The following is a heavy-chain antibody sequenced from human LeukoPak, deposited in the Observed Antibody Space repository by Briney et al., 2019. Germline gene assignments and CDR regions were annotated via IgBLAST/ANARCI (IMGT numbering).Heavy chain of an antibody. J-gene: IGHJ5*01. V-gene: IGHV4-59*01. Sequence: PSETLSLTCTVFGGSISTYYWTWIRQPPGKGLEWIGYNHYTGSTNHNPSLKSRVTMSGDTSKNQFSLKLSSVTAADTAVYYCARGRSGGDRFDSWGQGTLVTVS. CDR3: ARGRSGGDRFDS. CDR1: GGSISTYY. CDR2: NHYTGST. D-gene: IGHD3-10*01.